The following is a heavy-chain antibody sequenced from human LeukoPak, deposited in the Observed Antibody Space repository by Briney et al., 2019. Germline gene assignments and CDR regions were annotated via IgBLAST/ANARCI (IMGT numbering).Heavy chain of an antibody. CDR2: ISGSGGST. CDR3: AKDGYCSSTSCYPPAFDP. J-gene: IGHJ5*02. CDR1: GFTFSSYA. Sequence: GGSLRLSCAASGFTFSSYAMSWVRQAPGKGLEWVSAISGSGGSTYYADSVKGRFTISRDNSKNTLYLQMNSLRAEDTAVYYCAKDGYCSSTSCYPPAFDPWGQGTLVTVSS. D-gene: IGHD2-2*03. V-gene: IGHV3-23*01.